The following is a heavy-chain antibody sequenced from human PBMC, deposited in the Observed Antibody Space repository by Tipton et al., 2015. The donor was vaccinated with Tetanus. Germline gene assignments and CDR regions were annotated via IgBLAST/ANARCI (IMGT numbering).Heavy chain of an antibody. CDR3: ARVPGAGVGYCSGGNCHYFDY. CDR2: IFSGGST. J-gene: IGHJ4*02. Sequence: SLRLSCAASGFTFSSYAMSWVRQAPGKGLEWVSVIFSGGSTYYAGSVKGRFTISRDNSKNTLFLQMNSLRAEDTAMYYCARVPGAGVGYCSGGNCHYFDYWGQGTLVTVSS. V-gene: IGHV3-66*01. D-gene: IGHD2-15*01. CDR1: GFTFSSYA.